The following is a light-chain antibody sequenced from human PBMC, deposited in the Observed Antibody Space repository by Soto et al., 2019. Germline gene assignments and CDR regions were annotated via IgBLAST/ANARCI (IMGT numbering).Light chain of an antibody. Sequence: EIVLTQSPGTLSLSPGERAHLSCRASQSVSSNYLAWYQHKPGQAPRLLIYDASTRATGIPDRFSGSGSGTDFTLTISRLEPEDFAVYYCQQYGSSPWTFGQGTKVDIK. CDR2: DAS. CDR1: QSVSSNY. V-gene: IGKV3-20*01. CDR3: QQYGSSPWT. J-gene: IGKJ1*01.